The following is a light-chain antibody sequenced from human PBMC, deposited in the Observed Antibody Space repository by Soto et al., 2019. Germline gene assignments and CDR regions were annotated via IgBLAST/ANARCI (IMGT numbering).Light chain of an antibody. CDR1: QSVSSNY. V-gene: IGKV3-20*01. Sequence: EIALTQSPGTLSLSPGERTTLSCRVSQSVSSNYLVWYQQKPGQAPRLLIYDSSTRATGIPDRFSGSWSGTDFTLTTIKLEPGDFAVYYCQQYGSIIFGQGTKVEVK. CDR2: DSS. J-gene: IGKJ2*01. CDR3: QQYGSII.